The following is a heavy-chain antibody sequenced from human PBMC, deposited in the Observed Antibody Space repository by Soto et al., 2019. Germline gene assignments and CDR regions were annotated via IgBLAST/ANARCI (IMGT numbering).Heavy chain of an antibody. V-gene: IGHV3-23*01. CDR2: ISGSGGST. Sequence: GGSLRLSCAASGFTFSSYAMSWVRQAPGKGLEWVSAISGSGGSTYYADSVKGRFTISRDNSKNTLYLQMNSLRAEDTAVYYCAKNFKGAAQPYYYYYMDVWGKGTTVTVSS. CDR1: GFTFSSYA. CDR3: AKNFKGAAQPYYYYYMDV. J-gene: IGHJ6*03. D-gene: IGHD1-1*01.